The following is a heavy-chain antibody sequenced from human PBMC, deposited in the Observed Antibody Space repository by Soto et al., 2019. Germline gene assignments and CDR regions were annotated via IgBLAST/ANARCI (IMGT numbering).Heavy chain of an antibody. CDR3: ARDTTLQGPFYYYYYMDV. V-gene: IGHV1-3*01. CDR1: GYTFTSYA. CDR2: INAGNGNT. Sequence: ASVKVSCKASGYTFTSYAMHWVRQAPGQRLEWMGWINAGNGNTKYSQKFQGRVTITRDTSASTAYMELSSLRSEDTAVYYCARDTTLQGPFYYYYYMDVWGKGTTVTVS. D-gene: IGHD1-26*01. J-gene: IGHJ6*03.